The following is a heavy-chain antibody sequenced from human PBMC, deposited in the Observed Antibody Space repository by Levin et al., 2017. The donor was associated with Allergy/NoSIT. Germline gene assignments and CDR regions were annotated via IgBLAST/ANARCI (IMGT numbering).Heavy chain of an antibody. J-gene: IGHJ4*02. V-gene: IGHV5-51*01. CDR2: IFPGDSDT. CDR1: GYSFSTYW. Sequence: GESLKISCKGFGYSFSTYWIGWVRQMPGKGLEWMGVIFPGDSDTRYSPTFQGQVTFSVDKSINTAYLQWSSLKPSDSAIYYCARQDSHFFDTSGHFFTNYFFDYWGQGSLVTVSS. CDR3: ARQDSHFFDTSGHFFTNYFFDY. D-gene: IGHD3-22*01.